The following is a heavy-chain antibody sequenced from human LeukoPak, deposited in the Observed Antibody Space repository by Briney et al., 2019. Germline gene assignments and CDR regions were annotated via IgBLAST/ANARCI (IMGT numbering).Heavy chain of an antibody. CDR2: IKSKPDGGTT. CDR1: GFSFNNVW. D-gene: IGHD2/OR15-2a*01. J-gene: IGHJ4*02. V-gene: IGHV3-15*01. Sequence: GGSLRLSCAASGFSFNNVWMSWVRQAPGKGLEWVGHIKSKPDGGTTECAAPVKGRFSISRDDSKNTLYLQMNSLRTEDTAVYYCTSLGATGFYAFDYWGQGTLVTVSS. CDR3: TSLGATGFYAFDY.